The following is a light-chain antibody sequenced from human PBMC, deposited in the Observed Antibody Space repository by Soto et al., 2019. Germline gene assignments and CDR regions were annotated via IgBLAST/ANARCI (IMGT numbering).Light chain of an antibody. Sequence: QSVLTQPASVSGSPGQSITISCTGTSSDVGSYNLVSWYQQHPGKAPKLMIYEDTKRPSGVSNRFSGSKSGNTASLTISGLQAEDEADYYCSSYADSNTYVVFGGGTKLTVL. J-gene: IGLJ2*01. CDR3: SSYADSNTYVV. CDR1: SSDVGSYNL. CDR2: EDT. V-gene: IGLV2-23*01.